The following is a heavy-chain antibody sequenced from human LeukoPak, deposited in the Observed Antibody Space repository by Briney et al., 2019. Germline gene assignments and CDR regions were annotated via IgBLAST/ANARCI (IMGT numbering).Heavy chain of an antibody. Sequence: PSETLSLTCTVSGYSISSGYYWGWIRPPPGKGLEWIGSIYHSGSTYYNPSLKSRVTISVDTSKHQFPLKLSSVTAADTAVYYCARGSSITGTGGWGQGTLVTVSS. CDR3: ARGSSITGTGG. CDR2: IYHSGST. CDR1: GYSISSGYY. V-gene: IGHV4-38-2*02. D-gene: IGHD1-20*01. J-gene: IGHJ4*02.